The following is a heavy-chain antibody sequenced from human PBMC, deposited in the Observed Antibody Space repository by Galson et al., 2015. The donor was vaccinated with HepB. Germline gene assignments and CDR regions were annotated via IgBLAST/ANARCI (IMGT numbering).Heavy chain of an antibody. CDR3: ARDAGGPYRSSSWYGAFDI. J-gene: IGHJ3*02. CDR1: GGSFSGYY. CDR2: IYTSGST. D-gene: IGHD6-13*01. V-gene: IGHV4-4*07. Sequence: ETLSLTCAVYGGSFSGYYWSWIRQPAGKGLEWIGRIYTSGSTNYNPSLKSRVTMSVDTSKNQFSLKLSSVTAADTAVYYCARDAGGPYRSSSWYGAFDIWGQGTMVTVSS.